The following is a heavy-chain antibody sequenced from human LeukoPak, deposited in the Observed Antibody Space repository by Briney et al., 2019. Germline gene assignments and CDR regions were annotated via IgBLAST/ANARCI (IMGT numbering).Heavy chain of an antibody. CDR3: ARVTEAPYYFDY. J-gene: IGHJ4*02. CDR2: ISSSSSYI. CDR1: GFTFSSYS. Sequence: GGSLRLSCAAPGFTFSSYSMNWVRQAPGKGLEWVSSISSSSSYIYYADSVKGRFTISRDNAKNSLYLQMNSLRAEDTAVYYCARVTEAPYYFDYWGQGTLVTVSS. V-gene: IGHV3-21*01.